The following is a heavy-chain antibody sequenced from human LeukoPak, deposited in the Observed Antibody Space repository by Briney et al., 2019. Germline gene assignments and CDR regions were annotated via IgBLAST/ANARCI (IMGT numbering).Heavy chain of an antibody. V-gene: IGHV3-9*01. CDR2: ISWNSGSI. CDR1: GFTFDDYA. CDR3: AKDLRDGYNRPGDYFDY. J-gene: IGHJ4*02. Sequence: PGRSLRLSCAASGFTFDDYAMHWVRHAPGKGLEWVSGISWNSGSIGYADSVKGRFTISRDNAKNSLYLQMNSLRAEDTALYYCAKDLRDGYNRPGDYFDYWGQGTLVTVSS. D-gene: IGHD5-24*01.